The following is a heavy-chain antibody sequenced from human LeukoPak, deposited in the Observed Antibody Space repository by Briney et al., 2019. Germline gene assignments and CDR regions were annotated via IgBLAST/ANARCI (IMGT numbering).Heavy chain of an antibody. CDR1: GFXFSSYW. J-gene: IGHJ6*02. Sequence: GGSLRLSCAASGFXFSSYWISWVRQAPGKGLEWVANIKQDGSEKYYVGSVKGRFTISRDNAENSLYLQMNSLRAEDTAVYYCARDYWNYYFYALDVWGRGTTVTVSS. D-gene: IGHD2-15*01. V-gene: IGHV3-7*04. CDR2: IKQDGSEK. CDR3: ARDYWNYYFYALDV.